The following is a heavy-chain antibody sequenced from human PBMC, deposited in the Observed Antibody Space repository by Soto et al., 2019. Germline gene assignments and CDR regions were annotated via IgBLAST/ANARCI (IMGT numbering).Heavy chain of an antibody. CDR3: ARVRAAAFVTFDF. J-gene: IGHJ4*02. D-gene: IGHD2-15*01. CDR2: SSAYNGDT. Sequence: QVQLVQSGGEVKKPGASVKVSCTASGYTFADSGISWVRQAPGQGLEWLGWSSAYNGDTEYAQKFQGRVTMTTDTSTCTAYMELRSLTSDDTAVYYCARVRAAAFVTFDFLGQGTLVTVSS. V-gene: IGHV1-18*01. CDR1: GYTFADSG.